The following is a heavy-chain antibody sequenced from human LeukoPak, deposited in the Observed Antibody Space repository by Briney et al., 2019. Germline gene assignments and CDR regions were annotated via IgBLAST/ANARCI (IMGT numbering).Heavy chain of an antibody. CDR1: GGSISSSSYY. J-gene: IGHJ4*02. CDR3: ARHARDIVVVPAANFDY. Sequence: PSETLSLTCTVSGGSISSSSYYWGWIRQPPGKGLEWIGSIYYSGSTYYNPSLKSRVTISVDTSKNQFSLKLSSVTAADTAVYYCARHARDIVVVPAANFDYWGQGTLVTVSS. V-gene: IGHV4-39*01. CDR2: IYYSGST. D-gene: IGHD2-2*01.